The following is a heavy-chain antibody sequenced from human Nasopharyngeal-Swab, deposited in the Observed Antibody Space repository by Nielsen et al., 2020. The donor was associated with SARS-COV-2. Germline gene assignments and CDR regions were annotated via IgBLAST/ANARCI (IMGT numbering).Heavy chain of an antibody. V-gene: IGHV7-4-1*02. CDR2: INTNTGHP. J-gene: IGHJ4*02. CDR3: ATLRGPTSSDFDY. D-gene: IGHD6-6*01. Sequence: WVRQAPGQGLEWMGWINTNTGHPTYARGFTGRFVFSLDSSARSTYLEISSLQPDDTAVYYCATLRGPTSSDFDYWGQGTLVTVSS.